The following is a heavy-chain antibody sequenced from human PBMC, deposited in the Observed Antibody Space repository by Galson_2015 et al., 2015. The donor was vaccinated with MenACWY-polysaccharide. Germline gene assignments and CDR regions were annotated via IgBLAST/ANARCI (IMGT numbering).Heavy chain of an antibody. Sequence: QSGAEVKKPGESLRISCTGFGYSFTSYWISWVRQVPGKGLEWMGRIDPNDSYTTYGPSFQGHVTISVDESISTAYLQWSSLKASDTAMYYCARLDYDSWRYYYAMDVWGQGTTVTVSS. CDR3: ARLDYDSWRYYYAMDV. CDR2: IDPNDSYT. CDR1: GYSFTSYW. D-gene: IGHD3-3*01. V-gene: IGHV5-10-1*01. J-gene: IGHJ6*02.